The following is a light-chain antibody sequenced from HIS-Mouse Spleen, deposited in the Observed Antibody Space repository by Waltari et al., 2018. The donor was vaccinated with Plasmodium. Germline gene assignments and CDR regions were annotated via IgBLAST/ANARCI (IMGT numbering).Light chain of an antibody. CDR3: CSYAGSYTWV. V-gene: IGLV2-11*01. CDR1: SSDVGGYNY. Sequence: QSALTQPRSVSGSPGQSVTISCSGTSSDVGGYNYVSWYQQHQGKAPKLMIYDVSKRPAGVPVRFSGSKSGNTASLPISVLQAEDEADYYCCSYAGSYTWVFGGGTKLTVL. J-gene: IGLJ3*02. CDR2: DVS.